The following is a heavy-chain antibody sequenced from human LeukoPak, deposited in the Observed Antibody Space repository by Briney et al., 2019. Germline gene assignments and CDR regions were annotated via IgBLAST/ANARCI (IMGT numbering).Heavy chain of an antibody. V-gene: IGHV3-15*01. CDR2: IKSKTDGGTT. Sequence: GGSLRLFCAASGFTFSNAWMSWVRQAPGKGLEWVGRIKSKTDGGTTDYAAPVKGRFTISRDDSKNTLYLQMNSLKTEDTAVYYCTTANVHCSSTSCYTPNVDYWGQGTLVTVSS. D-gene: IGHD2-2*02. J-gene: IGHJ4*02. CDR1: GFTFSNAW. CDR3: TTANVHCSSTSCYTPNVDY.